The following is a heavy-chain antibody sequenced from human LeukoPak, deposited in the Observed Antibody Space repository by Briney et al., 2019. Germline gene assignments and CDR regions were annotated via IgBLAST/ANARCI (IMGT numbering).Heavy chain of an antibody. J-gene: IGHJ5*02. V-gene: IGHV4-30-2*01. D-gene: IGHD6-13*01. CDR3: ARRQQLEDNWFDP. CDR1: GGSISSGGYY. Sequence: PSQTLSLTCTVSGGSISSGGYYWSWIRQPPGKGLEWIGYIYHSGSTYYNPSLKSRVTISVDRSKNQFSLKLSSVTAADTAVYYCARRQQLEDNWFDPWGQGTLVTVSS. CDR2: IYHSGST.